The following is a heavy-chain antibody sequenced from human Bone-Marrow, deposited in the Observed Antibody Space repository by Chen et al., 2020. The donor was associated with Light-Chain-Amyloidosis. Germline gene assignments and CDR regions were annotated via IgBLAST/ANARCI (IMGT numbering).Heavy chain of an antibody. CDR2: IYPDDSDA. D-gene: IGHD5-12*01. J-gene: IGHJ4*02. V-gene: IGHV5-51*01. CDR1: GDTFPNYW. CDR3: ARRRDGYNFDY. Sequence: EVQREQSGPEVKKPGEALKISCKGSGDTFPNYWIGWVRQMPGKGLEWMGGIYPDDSDASYSPSFEGQVTISAHKSITTAYLKWRSLKASDTAMYYCARRRDGYNFDYWGQGTLVTVSS.